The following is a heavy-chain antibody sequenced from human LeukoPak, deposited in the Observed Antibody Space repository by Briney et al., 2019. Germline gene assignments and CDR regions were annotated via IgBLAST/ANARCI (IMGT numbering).Heavy chain of an antibody. V-gene: IGHV1-2*02. Sequence: VASVKVSCKASGYTFTGYLMHWVRQAPGQGLEWMGWISPNSGDTKYAQKFQGRVTMTRDTSISTAYMEVSRLRSDDTAVYYCVRGLTTVATWLYLWGRGTLVTVSS. CDR1: GYTFTGYL. D-gene: IGHD4-17*01. J-gene: IGHJ2*01. CDR2: ISPNSGDT. CDR3: VRGLTTVATWLYL.